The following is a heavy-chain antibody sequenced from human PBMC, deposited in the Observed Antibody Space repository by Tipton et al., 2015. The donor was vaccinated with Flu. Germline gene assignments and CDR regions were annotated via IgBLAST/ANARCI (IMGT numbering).Heavy chain of an antibody. J-gene: IGHJ4*02. CDR1: GDSINSDYY. Sequence: TLSLTCTVSGDSINSDYYWGWIRQPPGKGLEWIGNIFHTGSTYHNPSLKGRVALSVDRSKNQFSLKVISVTAADTAVYYCARDRWEYASGFDSWGQGSLVTVSP. V-gene: IGHV4-38-2*02. CDR3: ARDRWEYASGFDS. CDR2: IFHTGST. D-gene: IGHD1-26*01.